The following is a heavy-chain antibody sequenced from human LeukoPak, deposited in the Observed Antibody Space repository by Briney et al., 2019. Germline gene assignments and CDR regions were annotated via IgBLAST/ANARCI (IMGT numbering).Heavy chain of an antibody. CDR1: GGTFSSYA. D-gene: IGHD5-24*01. CDR3: ARDQQGWLQFMDY. J-gene: IGHJ4*02. V-gene: IGHV1-69*05. CDR2: IIPILGTA. Sequence: ASVKVSCKASGGTFSSYAISWVRQAPGQGLEWMGRIIPILGTANYVHKFHGRVTITTDESTSIDYMELSSLRSEDTAVYYCARDQQGWLQFMDYWGQGTLVTVSS.